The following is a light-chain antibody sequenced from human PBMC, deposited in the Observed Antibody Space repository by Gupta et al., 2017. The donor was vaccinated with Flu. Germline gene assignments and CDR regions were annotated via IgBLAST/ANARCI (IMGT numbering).Light chain of an antibody. V-gene: IGKV2-28*01. CDR1: HSLLHSNGNNY. Sequence: DSPGEPASISCRSSHSLLHSNGNNYLSWYLQKPGQSPQVLIFLGSHRASGVPDRFSGSGSGTDFTLKISRVEAEDVGVYYCMQSLHTPLTFGQGTRLEIK. CDR3: MQSLHTPLT. J-gene: IGKJ5*01. CDR2: LGS.